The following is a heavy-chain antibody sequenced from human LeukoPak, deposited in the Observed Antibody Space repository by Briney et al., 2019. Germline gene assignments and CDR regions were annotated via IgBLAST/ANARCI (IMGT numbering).Heavy chain of an antibody. D-gene: IGHD2-8*01. Sequence: GESLKISCKGSGYSFTSYWIGWVRQMPGKGLECMGIIYPGDSDTRYSPSFQGQVTISADKSISTAYMQCSSLRASDTAMYYCASGAWPTNDTFDIWGQGTMVTVSS. CDR1: GYSFTSYW. CDR3: ASGAWPTNDTFDI. J-gene: IGHJ3*02. CDR2: IYPGDSDT. V-gene: IGHV5-51*01.